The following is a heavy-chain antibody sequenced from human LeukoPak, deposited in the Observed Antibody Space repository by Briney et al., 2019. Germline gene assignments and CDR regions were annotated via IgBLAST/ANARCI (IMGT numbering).Heavy chain of an antibody. V-gene: IGHV4-4*07. J-gene: IGHJ5*02. CDR3: ARDMNVVVPAAIGDWFDP. Sequence: SETLSLTCTVSGGSISSYYWSWIRQPAGKGLEWIGRIYTSGSTNYNPSLKSRVTMSVDTSKNQFPLKLSSVTAADTAVYYCARDMNVVVPAAIGDWFDPWGQGTLVTVSS. CDR2: IYTSGST. CDR1: GGSISSYY. D-gene: IGHD2-2*01.